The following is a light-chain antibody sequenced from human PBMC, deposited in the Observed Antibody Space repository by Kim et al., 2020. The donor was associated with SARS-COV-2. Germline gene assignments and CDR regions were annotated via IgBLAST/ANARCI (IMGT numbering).Light chain of an antibody. CDR3: SSYAGSNNLV. CDR2: DVS. V-gene: IGLV2-8*01. J-gene: IGLJ2*01. Sequence: GQSCSVSASGTSSDVVGYTYVSWYQQHPAKAPKLMIYDVSKRPSGVPYRFSGSKSGNTASLTVSGLQAEDEADYCCSSYAGSNNLVFGGGTQLTVL. CDR1: SSDVVGYTY.